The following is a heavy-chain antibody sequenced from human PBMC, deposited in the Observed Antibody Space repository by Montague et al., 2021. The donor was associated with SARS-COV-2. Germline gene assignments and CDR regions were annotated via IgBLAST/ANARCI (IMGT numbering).Heavy chain of an antibody. V-gene: IGHV4-34*01. CDR3: ARGHLSVSMIVVVFTSASYYFDY. D-gene: IGHD3-22*01. CDR2: IKQSGST. CDR1: GASFGDDH. J-gene: IGHJ4*02. Sequence: SETLSLTCGVYGASFGDDHRSWIRQPPGKGLEWIGDIKQSGSTNYNPSLKSRVTISVDTSRNQFSLKLTSVTATDTAVYFCARGHLSVSMIVVVFTSASYYFDYWGQGALVTVSS.